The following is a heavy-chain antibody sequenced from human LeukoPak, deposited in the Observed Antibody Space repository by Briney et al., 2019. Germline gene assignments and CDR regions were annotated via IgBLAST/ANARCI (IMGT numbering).Heavy chain of an antibody. Sequence: RSETLSLTCTVSGGSISSHYWSWIRQPPGKGLEWIGYIYYSGSTNYNPSLKSRVTISVDTSKNQFSLKLSSVTAADTAVYYCARGYSYGLIYWGQGTLVTVSS. J-gene: IGHJ4*02. CDR2: IYYSGST. CDR3: ARGYSYGLIY. D-gene: IGHD5-18*01. V-gene: IGHV4-59*11. CDR1: GGSISSHY.